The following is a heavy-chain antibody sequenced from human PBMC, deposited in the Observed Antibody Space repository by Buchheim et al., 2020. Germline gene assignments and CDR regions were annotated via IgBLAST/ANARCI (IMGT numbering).Heavy chain of an antibody. D-gene: IGHD3/OR15-3a*01. Sequence: DVHLVASGGALVQPGGSLRLSCASSGFSFSTNWMSWVRQAPGKGPEWVANINKYGSAEYYVDSVKGRFTISRDNAKNLLYLQMNSLRAEDTAVYYCTDLGTYWGQGTL. CDR3: TDLGTY. V-gene: IGHV3-7*01. J-gene: IGHJ4*02. CDR2: INKYGSAE. CDR1: GFSFSTNW.